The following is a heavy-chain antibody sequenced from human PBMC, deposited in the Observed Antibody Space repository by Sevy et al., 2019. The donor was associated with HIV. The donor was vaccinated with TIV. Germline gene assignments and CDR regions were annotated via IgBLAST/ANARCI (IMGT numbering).Heavy chain of an antibody. CDR3: ARDPYDCGGDCYVSGLFAI. V-gene: IGHV4-34*01. CDR2: INYIGTT. D-gene: IGHD2-21*01. J-gene: IGHJ3*02. Sequence: SETLSLTCAVYDGSLSGYYWSWIRQSPGKGLEWIGQINYIGTTNYTPSLSSRLTISVDTSKNQFSLRLRTVTAADTAIYYCARDPYDCGGDCYVSGLFAIWGQGTLVTVSS. CDR1: DGSLSGYY.